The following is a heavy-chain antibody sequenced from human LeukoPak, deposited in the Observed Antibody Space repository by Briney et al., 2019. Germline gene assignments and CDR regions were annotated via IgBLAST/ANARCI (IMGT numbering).Heavy chain of an antibody. CDR1: GFTFSSYG. Sequence: GGSLRLSCAASGFTFSSYGMHWVRQAPGKGLEWVAVISYDGCNKYYADSVKARFTISRDNSKNTLYLQMNGLRAEDTAVYYCAKDALAPRYCSSTSCYPPYNWFDPWSQGTLVTVSS. J-gene: IGHJ5*02. D-gene: IGHD2-2*01. CDR2: ISYDGCNK. V-gene: IGHV3-30*18. CDR3: AKDALAPRYCSSTSCYPPYNWFDP.